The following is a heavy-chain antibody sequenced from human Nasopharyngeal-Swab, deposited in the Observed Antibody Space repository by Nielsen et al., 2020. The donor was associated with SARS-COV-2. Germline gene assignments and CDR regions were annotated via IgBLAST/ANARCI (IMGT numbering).Heavy chain of an antibody. D-gene: IGHD6-6*01. Sequence: GESLKISCAASGFTFSSYSMNWVRQAPGKGLEWVSSISSSSSYIYYADSVKGRFTISRDNAKNSLYLQMNSLRAEDTAVYYCARQVAARRADYWGQGTLVTVSS. J-gene: IGHJ4*02. CDR2: ISSSSSYI. CDR3: ARQVAARRADY. V-gene: IGHV3-21*01. CDR1: GFTFSSYS.